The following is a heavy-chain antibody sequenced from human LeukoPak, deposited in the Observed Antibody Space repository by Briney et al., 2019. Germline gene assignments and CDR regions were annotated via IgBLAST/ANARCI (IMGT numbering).Heavy chain of an antibody. CDR3: ARDGYYYGSGSYYKVDFDF. V-gene: IGHV3-48*01. J-gene: IGHJ4*02. D-gene: IGHD3-10*01. Sequence: GGSLRLSCAASGFIFSTYEMNWVRQAPGKGLEWVSYISSSSSTLYYADSVKGRFTISRDNAKNSLYLQMNSLRAEDTAVYYCARDGYYYGSGSYYKVDFDFWGQGTLVTVSS. CDR1: GFIFSTYE. CDR2: ISSSSSTL.